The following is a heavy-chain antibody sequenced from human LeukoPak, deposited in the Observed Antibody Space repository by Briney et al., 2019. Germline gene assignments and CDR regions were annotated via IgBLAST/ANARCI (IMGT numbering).Heavy chain of an antibody. V-gene: IGHV3-9*01. CDR2: ISWNSGSI. CDR1: GFTFDDYA. J-gene: IGHJ4*02. CDR3: AKGVGTIFGVVNDYFDY. Sequence: PGGSLRLSCAASGFTFDDYAMHWVRQAPGKGLEWVSGISWNSGSIGYADSVKGRFTISRDNAKNSLYLQMNSLRAEDTALYYCAKGVGTIFGVVNDYFDYWGQGTLVTVSS. D-gene: IGHD3-3*01.